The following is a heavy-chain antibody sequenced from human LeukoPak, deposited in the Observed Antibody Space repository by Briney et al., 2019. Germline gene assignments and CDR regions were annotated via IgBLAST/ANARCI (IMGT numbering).Heavy chain of an antibody. J-gene: IGHJ4*02. D-gene: IGHD5-12*01. V-gene: IGHV3-23*01. CDR2: ISGSGGST. CDR3: AKDHSPYSGYDFRFDY. Sequence: GGSLRLSCAASGFTFSSYAMSWVRQAPGKGLEWVSAISGSGGSTYYADSVKGRFTISRDNSKNTLYLQMNSLRAEDTAVYYCAKDHSPYSGYDFRFDYWGQGTLVTVSS. CDR1: GFTFSSYA.